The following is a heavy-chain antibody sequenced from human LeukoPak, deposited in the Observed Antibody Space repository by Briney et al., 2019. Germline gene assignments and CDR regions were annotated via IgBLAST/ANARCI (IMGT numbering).Heavy chain of an antibody. CDR3: ARGNYDILTDSLDY. D-gene: IGHD3-9*01. J-gene: IGHJ4*02. CDR1: GYTFTGYY. Sequence: SVKVSCKASGYTFTGYYMHWVRQAPGQGLEWMGGIIPIFGTANYAQKFQGRVTITADESTSTAYMELSSLRSEDTAVYYCARGNYDILTDSLDYWGQGTLVTVSS. V-gene: IGHV1-69*13. CDR2: IIPIFGTA.